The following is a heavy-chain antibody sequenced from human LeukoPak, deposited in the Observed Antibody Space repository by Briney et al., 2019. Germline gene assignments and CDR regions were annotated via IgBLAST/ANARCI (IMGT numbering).Heavy chain of an antibody. Sequence: GGSLRLSCAASGFTFSSYGMHWVRQAPGKGLEWVAVISYDGSNKYYADSVKGRFTISRDNSKNTLYLQMNSLRAEDTAVYYCAKDSLYDSSGYYGYWGQGTLVTVSS. V-gene: IGHV3-30*18. CDR2: ISYDGSNK. CDR1: GFTFSSYG. D-gene: IGHD3-22*01. J-gene: IGHJ4*02. CDR3: AKDSLYDSSGYYGY.